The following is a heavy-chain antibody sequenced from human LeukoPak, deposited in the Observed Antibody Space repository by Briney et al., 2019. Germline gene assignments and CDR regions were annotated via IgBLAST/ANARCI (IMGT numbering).Heavy chain of an antibody. Sequence: PGRSLRLSCAASGFTFSSYGMHWVRQAPGKGLEWVGVIWYGGSNKYYADPVRGLFTISRDNSNNTLYLQMNSLRAEDTAVYYCAREGIVVVPAAISPYRWFDRWGQGTLVTVSS. CDR1: GFTFSSYG. J-gene: IGHJ5*02. CDR3: AREGIVVVPAAISPYRWFDR. V-gene: IGHV3-33*01. D-gene: IGHD2-2*01. CDR2: IWYGGSNK.